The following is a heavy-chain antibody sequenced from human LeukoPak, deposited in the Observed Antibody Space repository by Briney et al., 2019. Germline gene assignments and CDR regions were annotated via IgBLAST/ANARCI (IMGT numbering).Heavy chain of an antibody. J-gene: IGHJ3*02. Sequence: GGSLRLSCAASGFTFSSYAMSWVRQAPGKGLEWVSAISGSGGSTYYADSVKGRFTISRDNSKNTLYLQMNSQRAEDTAVYYCAKGGYGDYEDDDAFDIWGQGTMVTVSS. D-gene: IGHD4-17*01. V-gene: IGHV3-23*01. CDR2: ISGSGGST. CDR3: AKGGYGDYEDDDAFDI. CDR1: GFTFSSYA.